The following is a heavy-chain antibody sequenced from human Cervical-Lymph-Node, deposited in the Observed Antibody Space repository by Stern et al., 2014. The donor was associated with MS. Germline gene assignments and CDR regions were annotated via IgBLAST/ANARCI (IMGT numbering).Heavy chain of an antibody. CDR1: GASISTVGYY. J-gene: IGHJ4*02. V-gene: IGHV4-31*03. Sequence: DQLVESGPGLVKPSQTLSLTCTVSGASISTVGYYWSWIRQHPGKGLEWIAYISYIGSTYYNPSLKSRVSISADTSKNQFSLNLTSVTAADTALYYCARSDRLWGSFDYWGQGTLVAVSS. CDR3: ARSDRLWGSFDY. D-gene: IGHD3-16*01. CDR2: ISYIGST.